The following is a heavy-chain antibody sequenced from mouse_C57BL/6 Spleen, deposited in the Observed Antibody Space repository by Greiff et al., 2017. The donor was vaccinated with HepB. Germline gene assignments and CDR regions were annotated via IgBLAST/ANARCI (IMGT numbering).Heavy chain of an antibody. CDR2: INPNNGGT. J-gene: IGHJ1*03. V-gene: IGHV1-18*01. CDR1: GYTFTDYN. CDR3: ARARANWDGYFDV. Sequence: VQLKQSGPELVKPGASVKIPCKASGYTFTDYNMDWVKQSHGKSLEWIGDINPNNGGTIYNQKFKGKATLTVDKSSSTAYMELRSLTSEDTAVYYCARARANWDGYFDVWGTGTTVTVSS. D-gene: IGHD4-1*01.